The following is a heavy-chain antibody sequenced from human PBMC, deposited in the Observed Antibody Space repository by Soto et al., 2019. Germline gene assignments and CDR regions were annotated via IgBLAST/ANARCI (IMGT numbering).Heavy chain of an antibody. V-gene: IGHV3-33*01. CDR2: IWYDGSNK. Sequence: PGGSLRLSCAASGFTFSSYGMHWVRQAPGKGLEWVAVIWYDGSNKYYADSVKGRFTISRDNSKNTLYLQMNSLRAEDTAVYYCARDLFEVVAAMYYYGMDVWGQGTRVTVSS. CDR1: GFTFSSYG. D-gene: IGHD2-15*01. CDR3: ARDLFEVVAAMYYYGMDV. J-gene: IGHJ6*02.